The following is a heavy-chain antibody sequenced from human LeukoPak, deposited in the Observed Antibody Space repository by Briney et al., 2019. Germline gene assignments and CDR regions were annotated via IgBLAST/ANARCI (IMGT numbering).Heavy chain of an antibody. D-gene: IGHD3-9*01. V-gene: IGHV5-51*01. Sequence: GESLKISCKGSGYTFISYWIGWVRQMPGNGLEWMGIIYPGDSDTRYSPSFQGQVTISADKSISTAYLQWSSLKASDTAMYYCARHQGYYDILTPDYWGQGTLVTVSS. CDR2: IYPGDSDT. J-gene: IGHJ4*02. CDR1: GYTFISYW. CDR3: ARHQGYYDILTPDY.